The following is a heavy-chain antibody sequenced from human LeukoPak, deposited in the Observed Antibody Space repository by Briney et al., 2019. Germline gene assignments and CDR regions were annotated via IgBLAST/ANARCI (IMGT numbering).Heavy chain of an antibody. J-gene: IGHJ4*02. Sequence: PSETLSLTCTVSGGSISSYYWSWIRQPPGKGLEWIGSIYYSGSTYYNPSLKSRVTISVDTSKNQFSLKLSSVTAADTAVYYCARDGITGTTAPWFDYWGQGTLVTVSS. CDR1: GGSISSYY. CDR3: ARDGITGTTAPWFDY. V-gene: IGHV4-59*12. CDR2: IYYSGST. D-gene: IGHD1-20*01.